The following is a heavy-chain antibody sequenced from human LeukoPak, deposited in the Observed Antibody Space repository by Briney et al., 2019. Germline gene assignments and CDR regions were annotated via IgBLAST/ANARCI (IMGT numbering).Heavy chain of an antibody. J-gene: IGHJ4*02. Sequence: GGSLRLSCAASGFTFSSYAISWVRQAPGKGLEWVSAISGSGGSTYYADSVKGRFTISRDNSKNTLYLQMNSLRAEDTAVYYCAKDRGHITMIVVVTEYYFDYWGQGTLVTVSS. CDR1: GFTFSSYA. CDR2: ISGSGGST. D-gene: IGHD3-22*01. CDR3: AKDRGHITMIVVVTEYYFDY. V-gene: IGHV3-23*01.